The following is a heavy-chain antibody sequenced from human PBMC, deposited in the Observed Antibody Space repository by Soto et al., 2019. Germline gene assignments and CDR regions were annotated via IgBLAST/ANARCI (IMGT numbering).Heavy chain of an antibody. CDR1: GGSISSSSYY. Sequence: SETLSLTCTVSGGSISSSSYYWGWLRQPPGKGLERIGSIYYSGSTYYNPSLKSRVTISVDTSKNQFSLKLSSVTAADTAVYYCASAVAVAGHHAFDICGQGTMVTVSS. D-gene: IGHD6-19*01. CDR2: IYYSGST. J-gene: IGHJ3*02. CDR3: ASAVAVAGHHAFDI. V-gene: IGHV4-39*01.